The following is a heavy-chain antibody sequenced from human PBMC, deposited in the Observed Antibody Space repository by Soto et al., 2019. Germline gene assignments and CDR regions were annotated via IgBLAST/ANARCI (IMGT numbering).Heavy chain of an antibody. CDR1: RLTFRTSA. J-gene: IGHJ6*02. CDR2: ISGSGGTT. V-gene: IGHV3-23*01. CDR3: AKDLGYCSSTSCYDVYAMDV. D-gene: IGHD2-2*01. Sequence: PGGSLRLPCTASRLTFRTSAMNWVRQAPGKGLEWVAGISGSGGTTYYADSVQGRFTISRDNSKNTVFLQMNSLRAEDTAVYFCAKDLGYCSSTSCYDVYAMDVWGQGTTVTVSS.